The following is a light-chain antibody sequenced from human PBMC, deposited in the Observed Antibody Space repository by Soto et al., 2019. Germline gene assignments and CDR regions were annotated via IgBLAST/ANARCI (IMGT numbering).Light chain of an antibody. J-gene: IGLJ1*01. Sequence: QSALTQPASGSGSPGQSITIPCTGTSSAVGGYNYVSWYQQHPGKAPKLMIYDVSNRPSGVSNRFSGSKSGNTASLTISGLQAEDETDYYCSSYTSSSTYVFGTGTKVTVL. CDR2: DVS. V-gene: IGLV2-14*01. CDR1: SSAVGGYNY. CDR3: SSYTSSSTYV.